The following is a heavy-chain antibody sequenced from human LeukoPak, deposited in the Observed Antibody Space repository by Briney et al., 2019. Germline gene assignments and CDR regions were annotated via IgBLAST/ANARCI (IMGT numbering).Heavy chain of an antibody. Sequence: PETLSLTCAVSAASLNTDYWSWIRQPPGEGMGWSGYMLDTVTTKAHPSLKSRSTLSADTYKNQFSLRLTSGTAADTAVYDCATIKRGNIFGYVDFWGQGIPVTVPS. D-gene: IGHD4-23*01. CDR1: AASLNTDY. V-gene: IGHV4-4*09. J-gene: IGHJ4*02. CDR2: MLDTVTT. CDR3: ATIKRGNIFGYVDF.